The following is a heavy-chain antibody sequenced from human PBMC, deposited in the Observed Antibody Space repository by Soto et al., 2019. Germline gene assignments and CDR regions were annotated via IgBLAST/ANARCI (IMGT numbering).Heavy chain of an antibody. CDR3: ASQGYYDSSGYPASHDAFDI. D-gene: IGHD3-22*01. V-gene: IGHV5-51*01. CDR2: IYPGDSDT. J-gene: IGHJ3*02. CDR1: GYSFTSYW. Sequence: GESLKISXKGSGYSFTSYWIGWVRQMPGKGLEWMGIIYPGDSDTRYSPSFQGQVTISADKSISTAYLQWSSLKASDTAMYYCASQGYYDSSGYPASHDAFDIWGQGTMVTVSS.